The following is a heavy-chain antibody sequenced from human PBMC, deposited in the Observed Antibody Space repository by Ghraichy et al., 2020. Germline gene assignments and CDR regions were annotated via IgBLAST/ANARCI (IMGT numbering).Heavy chain of an antibody. CDR2: IYYDGNA. D-gene: IGHD2-15*01. CDR1: GGTIVSSSYY. CDR3: ARRGSRIPYYGMDV. V-gene: IGHV4-39*01. J-gene: IGHJ6*02. Sequence: SETLSLTCTVSGGTIVSSSYYWGWIRQPPGKGLQWIGSIYYDGNAFYSPSPKSRLTISVDTSNNQFSLKLSSVTAADTAVYYCARRGSRIPYYGMDVWGQGTTVTVSS.